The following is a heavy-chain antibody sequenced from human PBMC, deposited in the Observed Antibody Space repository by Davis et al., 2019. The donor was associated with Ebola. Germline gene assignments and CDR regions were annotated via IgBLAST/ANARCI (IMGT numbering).Heavy chain of an antibody. J-gene: IGHJ4*02. V-gene: IGHV3-74*01. D-gene: IGHD1-7*01. CDR3: ARAVNGNYGNFDY. CDR2: ISPDGSST. Sequence: GESLKISCAASGFTFSDYYMSWIRQAPGKGLMWVSRISPDGSSTSYADSVRFTISRDIAKNTLYLQVNSLRADDTAVYYCARAVNGNYGNFDYWGQGTLVTVSS. CDR1: GFTFSDYY.